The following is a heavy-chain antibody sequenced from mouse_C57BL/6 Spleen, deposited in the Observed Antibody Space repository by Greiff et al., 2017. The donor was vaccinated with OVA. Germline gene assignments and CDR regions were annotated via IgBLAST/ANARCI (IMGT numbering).Heavy chain of an antibody. CDR1: GYAFSSSW. D-gene: IGHD3-2*02. J-gene: IGHJ2*01. Sequence: QVQLKQSGPELVKPGASVKISCKASGYAFSSSWMNWVKQRPGKGLEWIGRIYPGDGDTNYNGKFKGKATLTADKSSSTAYMQLSSLTSEDSAVYFCARGGWALFDYWGQGTTLTVSS. CDR3: ARGGWALFDY. V-gene: IGHV1-82*01. CDR2: IYPGDGDT.